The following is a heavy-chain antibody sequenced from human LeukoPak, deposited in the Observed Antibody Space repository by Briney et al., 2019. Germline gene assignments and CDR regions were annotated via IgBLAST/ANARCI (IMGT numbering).Heavy chain of an antibody. D-gene: IGHD3-3*01. CDR1: GGSISSYY. CDR2: IYYSGST. Sequence: SETLSLTCTVSGGSISSYYWSWIRQPPGKGLEWIGYIYYSGSTNYNPSLKSRVTISVDTSKDQFSLKLSSVTAADTAVYYCARGTLNYGSWSVDWGQGTMVTVSS. J-gene: IGHJ3*01. CDR3: ARGTLNYGSWSVD. V-gene: IGHV4-59*01.